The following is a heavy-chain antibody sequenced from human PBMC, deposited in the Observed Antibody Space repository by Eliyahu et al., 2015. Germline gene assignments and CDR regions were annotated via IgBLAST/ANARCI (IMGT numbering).Heavy chain of an antibody. D-gene: IGHD3-22*01. J-gene: IGHJ6*02. CDR3: TTATYFYDSSGYYLGLDGMDV. Sequence: GWVGRIKSRTDGGTTDYAAPVKGRFTVSRDDSRNTLYLQMNSLKTEDTAVYYCTTATYFYDSSGYYLGLDGMDVWGQGTTVTVSS. V-gene: IGHV3-15*01. CDR2: IKSRTDGGTT.